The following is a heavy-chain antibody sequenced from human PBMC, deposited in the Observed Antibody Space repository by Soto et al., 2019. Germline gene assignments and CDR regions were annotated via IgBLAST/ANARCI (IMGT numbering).Heavy chain of an antibody. CDR3: ARDRGSRWFGPIDY. D-gene: IGHD6-13*01. V-gene: IGHV3-33*01. Sequence: QVQLVESGGGVVQPGRSLRLSCAASGFTFSSHGIHWVRQAPGKGLEWMAVIWYDGSNEYYADSVKGRFTISRDNSKNTLYLQMSSLRAEDTAVYYCARDRGSRWFGPIDYWGQGTLVTVSS. CDR2: IWYDGSNE. CDR1: GFTFSSHG. J-gene: IGHJ4*02.